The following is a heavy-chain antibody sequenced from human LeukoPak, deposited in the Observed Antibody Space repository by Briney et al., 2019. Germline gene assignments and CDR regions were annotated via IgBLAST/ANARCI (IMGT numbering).Heavy chain of an antibody. D-gene: IGHD6-13*01. V-gene: IGHV3-21*01. J-gene: IGHJ3*02. CDR2: ISSSSSYI. CDR3: ARGSSSPFDI. CDR1: GFNFSSYS. Sequence: PGGSLRLSCAASGFNFSSYSMNWVREGPGKGLEWGSSISSSSSYIHYPDSVKGRFTISRDNAKNSLYLQMNSLRAEDTAVYYCARGSSSPFDIWGQGTMVTVSS.